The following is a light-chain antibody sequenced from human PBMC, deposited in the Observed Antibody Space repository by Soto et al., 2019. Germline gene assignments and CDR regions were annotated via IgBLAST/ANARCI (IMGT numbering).Light chain of an antibody. V-gene: IGLV2-14*03. CDR2: DVS. CDR1: SNDVGGYNS. CDR3: SSYTTSRIRV. J-gene: IGLJ2*01. Sequence: QSVLTQPASVSGSPGQTITISCTGTSNDVGGYNSVSWYQQHPGKAPQLMIYDVSYRPSGISSRFSGSKSANTASLTISGLQAEDEADYYCSSYTTSRIRVFGGGTQLTVL.